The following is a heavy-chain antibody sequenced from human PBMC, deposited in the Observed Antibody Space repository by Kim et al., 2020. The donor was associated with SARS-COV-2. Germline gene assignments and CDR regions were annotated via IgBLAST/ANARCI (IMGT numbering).Heavy chain of an antibody. J-gene: IGHJ4*02. Sequence: AESGKGRLTISRDNAKNYRYLQMNSLRAEDTALYYCAKDSLETGTGGVDYWGQGTLVTVSS. D-gene: IGHD3-16*01. CDR3: AKDSLETGTGGVDY. V-gene: IGHV3-9*01.